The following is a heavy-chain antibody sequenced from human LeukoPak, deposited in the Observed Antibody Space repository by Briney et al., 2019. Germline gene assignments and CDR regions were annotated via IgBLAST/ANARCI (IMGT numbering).Heavy chain of an antibody. Sequence: SETLSLTCAVYGGSFSGYYWSWIRQPPGKGLEWIGGINHSGSTNYNPSLKSRVTISVDTSKNQFSLKLSSVTAADTAVYYCARRYSSSAGPHRGISGMDVWGQGTTVTVSS. V-gene: IGHV4-34*01. CDR2: INHSGST. CDR3: ARRYSSSAGPHRGISGMDV. CDR1: GGSFSGYY. J-gene: IGHJ6*02. D-gene: IGHD6-13*01.